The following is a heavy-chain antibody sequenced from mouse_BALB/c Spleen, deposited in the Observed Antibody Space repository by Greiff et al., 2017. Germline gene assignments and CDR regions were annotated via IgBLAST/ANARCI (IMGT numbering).Heavy chain of an antibody. Sequence: EVKLMESGPELVKPGASVKISCKASGYSFTGYFMNWVMQSHGKSLEWIGRINPYNGDTFYNQKFKGKATLTVDKSSSTAHMELRSLASEDSAVYYCALLRYYAMDYWGQGTSVTVSS. CDR3: ALLRYYAMDY. J-gene: IGHJ4*01. CDR2: INPYNGDT. CDR1: GYSFTGYF. D-gene: IGHD1-1*01. V-gene: IGHV1-20*02.